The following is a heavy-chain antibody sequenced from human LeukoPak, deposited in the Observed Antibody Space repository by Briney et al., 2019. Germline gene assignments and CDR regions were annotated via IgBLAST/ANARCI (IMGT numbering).Heavy chain of an antibody. CDR1: RFTFSSYA. J-gene: IGHJ4*02. D-gene: IGHD3-22*01. Sequence: PGRSLRLSCAASRFTFSSYAIPWVRQAPGKGLEGVAVISYDGSNKYYADSVKGRFTISRDNSKNPLYLQMNSLRAEDTAVYYCARSYYYDRKSGYFDYWGQGTLVTVSS. CDR2: ISYDGSNK. V-gene: IGHV3-30-3*01. CDR3: ARSYYYDRKSGYFDY.